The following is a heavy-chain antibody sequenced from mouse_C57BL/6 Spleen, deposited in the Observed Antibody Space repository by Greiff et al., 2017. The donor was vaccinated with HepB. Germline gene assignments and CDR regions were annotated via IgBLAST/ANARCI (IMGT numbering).Heavy chain of an antibody. D-gene: IGHD1-1*01. J-gene: IGHJ2*01. CDR1: GYAFTNYL. CDR3: ARRDYYGTLDY. Sequence: QVQLQQSGAELVRPGTSVKVSCKASGYAFTNYLIEWVKQRPGPGLEWIGVINPGSGGTNYNEKFKGKATLTADKSSSTAYMQLSSLTSEDSAVYFCARRDYYGTLDYWGQGTTLTVSS. V-gene: IGHV1-54*01. CDR2: INPGSGGT.